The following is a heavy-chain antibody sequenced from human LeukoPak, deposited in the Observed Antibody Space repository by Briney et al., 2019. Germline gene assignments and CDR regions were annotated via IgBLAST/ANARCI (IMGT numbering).Heavy chain of an antibody. Sequence: SETLSLTCTVSVDSISSSSYYWGWIRQPPGKGLDWIGSIYYTGTTYYNPSLNSRVTISVDTSKNQFSLKLSSVIAADTAVYYCARQPSLTYCSGGTCWFDSWGQGTLVTVSS. CDR1: VDSISSSSYY. D-gene: IGHD2-15*01. J-gene: IGHJ5*01. CDR2: IYYTGTT. CDR3: ARQPSLTYCSGGTCWFDS. V-gene: IGHV4-39*01.